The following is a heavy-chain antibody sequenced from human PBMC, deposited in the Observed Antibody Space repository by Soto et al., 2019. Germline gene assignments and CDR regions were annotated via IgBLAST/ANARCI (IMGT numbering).Heavy chain of an antibody. CDR1: GFTFSSYL. CDR3: AKWGAAGFPVGYLDY. CDR2: ISASGDSADYT. D-gene: IGHD6-13*01. Sequence: EVQLLESGGGLVQPGGSLRLSCAASGFTFSSYLMTWVRQAPGKGLEWVSVISASGDSADYTDYADSVKGRFTISRDNSKNTLYLQMNRLRVEDTALYYCAKWGAAGFPVGYLDYGGQGTMVTVSS. J-gene: IGHJ4*02. V-gene: IGHV3-23*01.